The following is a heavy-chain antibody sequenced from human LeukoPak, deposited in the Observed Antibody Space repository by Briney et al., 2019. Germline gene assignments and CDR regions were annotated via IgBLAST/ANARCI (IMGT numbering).Heavy chain of an antibody. Sequence: GGSLRLSXAASGFTFSDYWMNWVRQTPGKGLVWVSQINSDGSTTFYADSVKGRFTISRDNAKNTLYLQMNSLRAEDAAVYYCAKNDSSGYYLNWGQGTLVTVSS. D-gene: IGHD3-22*01. CDR3: AKNDSSGYYLN. J-gene: IGHJ4*02. V-gene: IGHV3-74*01. CDR2: INSDGSTT. CDR1: GFTFSDYW.